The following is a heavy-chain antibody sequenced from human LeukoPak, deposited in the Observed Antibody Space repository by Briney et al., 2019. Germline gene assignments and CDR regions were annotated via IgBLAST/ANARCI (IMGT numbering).Heavy chain of an antibody. CDR2: IYYSGSS. Sequence: PSETLSLTCTVSGGSISGYYWGWIRQPPGKGLEWIGYIYYSGSSKYSPSLKSRVTMSVDTSKNQFSLKLSSVTAADTAVYYCARDLWFGEFYQYNWFDPWGQGTLVTVSS. CDR1: GGSISGYY. J-gene: IGHJ5*02. CDR3: ARDLWFGEFYQYNWFDP. V-gene: IGHV4-59*01. D-gene: IGHD3-10*01.